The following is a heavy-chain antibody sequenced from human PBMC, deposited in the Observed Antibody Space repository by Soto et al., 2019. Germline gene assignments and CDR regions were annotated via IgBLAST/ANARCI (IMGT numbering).Heavy chain of an antibody. J-gene: IGHJ6*02. D-gene: IGHD2-15*01. V-gene: IGHV5-51*01. Sequence: PGEPLKISCEASGYSFTSYGMGGVRPMTGKGLEWMGIIYADDANTRYSPYFEGQVTISANKPTSTAYLQWSSLKASDTAMYYCARHETRYCSSVNTTHYHGFDVWGQGTTVTVSS. CDR3: ARHETRYCSSVNTTHYHGFDV. CDR1: GYSFTSYG. CDR2: IYADDANT.